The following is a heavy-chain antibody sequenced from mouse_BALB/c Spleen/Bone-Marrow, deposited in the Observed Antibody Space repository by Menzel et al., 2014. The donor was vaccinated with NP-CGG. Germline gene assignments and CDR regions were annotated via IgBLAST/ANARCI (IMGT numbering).Heavy chain of an antibody. V-gene: IGHV1-4*01. D-gene: IGHD2-3*01. CDR3: AREGSYDGCSGHLDY. CDR2: IVPSSAYS. CDR1: GYSFTSYT. J-gene: IGHJ2*01. Sequence: VKLVESGAELARPGASVRMSCKASGYSFTSYTMHWLKQRPGQGLEWIAYIVPSSAYSNYNQKFKDKATLTADRSSGTAYMQLSSLTSEDSAVYYCAREGSYDGCSGHLDYWGPGTTLTVSS.